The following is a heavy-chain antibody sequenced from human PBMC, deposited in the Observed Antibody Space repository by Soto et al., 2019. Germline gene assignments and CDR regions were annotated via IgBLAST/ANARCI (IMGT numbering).Heavy chain of an antibody. CDR3: VRDPAFSGGSKDY. CDR1: GFTFSDYA. D-gene: IGHD3-10*01. CDR2: ISYDGNDR. V-gene: IGHV3-30-3*01. J-gene: IGHJ4*02. Sequence: QVQLVESGGGVVQPGRSLRLSCAASGFTFSDYAFHWVRQAPGKGLEWVSIISYDGNDRYYADSVKGRFTVSRDKSKNTVDLQMNSLRGEDTAVYYCVRDPAFSGGSKDYWGQGTLVIVSS.